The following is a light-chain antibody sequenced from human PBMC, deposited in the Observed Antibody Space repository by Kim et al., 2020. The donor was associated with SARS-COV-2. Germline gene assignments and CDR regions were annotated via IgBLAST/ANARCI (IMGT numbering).Light chain of an antibody. CDR1: QTVGRK. CDR2: DVS. Sequence: VSPGEGATLSCRASQTVGRKVAWYQHKPGQAPRLLIYDVSTRATGIPGRVSGSGSGTEFTLTISSVQAEDFAVYHCQQYEDWPLTFGGGTKVDIK. V-gene: IGKV3D-15*01. CDR3: QQYEDWPLT. J-gene: IGKJ4*01.